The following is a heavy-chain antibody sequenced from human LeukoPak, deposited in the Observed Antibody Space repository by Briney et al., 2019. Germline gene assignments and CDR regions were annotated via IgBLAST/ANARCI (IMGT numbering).Heavy chain of an antibody. CDR3: ARDQGSGYDYYYYYMDV. J-gene: IGHJ6*03. CDR1: GFTFSSYA. Sequence: GRSLRLSCAASGFTFSSYAMHWVCQAPGKGLEWVAVISYDGSNKYYADSVKGRSTISRDNSKNTLYLQMNSLRAEDTAVYYCARDQGSGYDYYYYYMDVWGKGTTVTVSS. CDR2: ISYDGSNK. V-gene: IGHV3-30*01. D-gene: IGHD5-12*01.